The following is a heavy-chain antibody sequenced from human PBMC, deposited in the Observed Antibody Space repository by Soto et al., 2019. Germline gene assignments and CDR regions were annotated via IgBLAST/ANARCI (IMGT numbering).Heavy chain of an antibody. Sequence: GGSLRLSCAASGLTFSSYAMSWVRQAPGKGLQWVSAITSSGGSTYYADSVKGRFAISRDNSKSTLYLQMNSLRAEDTAVYYCAKDRGRWAFDIWGQGTMVTVSS. CDR3: AKDRGRWAFDI. V-gene: IGHV3-23*01. CDR2: ITSSGGST. CDR1: GLTFSSYA. J-gene: IGHJ3*02. D-gene: IGHD2-15*01.